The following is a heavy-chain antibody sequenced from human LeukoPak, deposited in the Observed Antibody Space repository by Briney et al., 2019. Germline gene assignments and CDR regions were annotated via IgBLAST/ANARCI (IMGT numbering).Heavy chain of an antibody. Sequence: PGGSLRLSCAASGFTFSSYAMSWVRQAPGKGLEWVSGFSSSAGSAFYADSVKGRFTFSRDNSRNTLYLQMNSLRAEDTAVYYCVRGPYGGYDYWGQGALVTVSS. J-gene: IGHJ4*02. V-gene: IGHV3-23*01. CDR3: VRGPYGGYDY. CDR1: GFTFSSYA. D-gene: IGHD4-23*01. CDR2: FSSSAGSA.